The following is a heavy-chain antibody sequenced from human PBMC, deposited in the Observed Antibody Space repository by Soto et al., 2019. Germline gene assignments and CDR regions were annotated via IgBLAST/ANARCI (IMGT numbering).Heavy chain of an antibody. CDR2: ISYDGSNK. CDR1: GFTFSSYA. Sequence: QVQLVESGRGVVQPGRSLRLSCAASGFTFSSYAMHWVRQAPGKGLEWVAVISYDGSNKYYADSVKGRFTISRDNSKNTLYLQMNSLRAEDTAVYYCARELAVVAATPGYYYGMDVWGQGTTVTVSS. CDR3: ARELAVVAATPGYYYGMDV. D-gene: IGHD2-15*01. J-gene: IGHJ6*02. V-gene: IGHV3-30-3*01.